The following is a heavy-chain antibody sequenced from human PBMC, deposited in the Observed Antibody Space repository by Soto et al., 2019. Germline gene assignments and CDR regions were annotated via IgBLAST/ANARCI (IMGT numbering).Heavy chain of an antibody. CDR3: ARFVISCSGTTCSTRADF. J-gene: IGHJ6*02. Sequence: SETLSLTCTVSGGSVSSDTHYWSWIRQPPGKRLEWIGFIYSSGSTNYNPSLKSRVTMSVDTSKNQFSLKLRSVIVADTAVYHCARFVISCSGTTCSTRADFSGQGTTVTVSS. D-gene: IGHD2-2*01. V-gene: IGHV4-61*01. CDR1: GGSVSSDTHY. CDR2: IYSSGST.